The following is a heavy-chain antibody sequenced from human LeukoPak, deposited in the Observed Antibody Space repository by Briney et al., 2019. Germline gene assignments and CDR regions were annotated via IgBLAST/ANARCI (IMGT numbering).Heavy chain of an antibody. Sequence: NPSETLSLTCTVSGGSISSYYWSWIRQPPGKGLEWIGYIYYSGSTNYNPSLKSRVTISVDTSKNQFSLKLSSVTAADTAVYYCARSYDRSGYYYYFDYWGQGTLVTVSS. CDR3: ARSYDRSGYYYYFDY. D-gene: IGHD3-22*01. CDR1: GGSISSYY. CDR2: IYYSGST. V-gene: IGHV4-59*01. J-gene: IGHJ4*02.